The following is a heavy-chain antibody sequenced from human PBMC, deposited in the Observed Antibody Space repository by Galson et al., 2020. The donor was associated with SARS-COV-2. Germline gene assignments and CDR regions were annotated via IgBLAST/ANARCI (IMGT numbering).Heavy chain of an antibody. CDR3: ARDPGYCTGGVCYTAVRAFDI. V-gene: IGHV3-30-3*01. D-gene: IGHD2-8*02. CDR2: ISYDGSNK. CDR1: GFTFSSYA. J-gene: IGHJ3*02. Sequence: GGSLRLSCAASGFTFSSYAMHWVRQAPGKGLEWVAVISYDGSNKYYADSVKGRFTISRDNSKNTLYLQMNSLRAEDTAVYYCARDPGYCTGGVCYTAVRAFDIWGQGTMVTVSS.